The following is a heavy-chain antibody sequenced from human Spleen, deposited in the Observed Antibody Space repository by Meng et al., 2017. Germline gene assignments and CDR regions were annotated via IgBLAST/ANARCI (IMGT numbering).Heavy chain of an antibody. D-gene: IGHD2-21*02. CDR1: GGSISSYY. V-gene: IGHV4-59*12. CDR2: IYYSGST. J-gene: IGHJ2*01. Sequence: QVQLQESGPGLVKPSETLSLTCTVSGGSISSYYWSWIRQPPGKGLEWIGYIYYSGSTNYNPSLKSRVTISVDKSKNQFSLKLSSVTAADTAVYYCALVTDWYFDLWGRGTLVTVSS. CDR3: ALVTDWYFDL.